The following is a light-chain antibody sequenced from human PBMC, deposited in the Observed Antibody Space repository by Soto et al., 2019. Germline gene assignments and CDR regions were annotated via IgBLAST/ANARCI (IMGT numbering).Light chain of an antibody. J-gene: IGLJ2*01. CDR2: DVS. CDR1: SSDVGGYNY. V-gene: IGLV2-14*03. Sequence: QSALTQPASVSGSPGQSITISCTGTSSDVGGYNYVSWYQQHPGKAPKVMIYDVSKRSSGISNRFSGSKSGNTASLTISGLQVEDDADDYCSSYRSGSTRVVFGGGTKLTVL. CDR3: SSYRSGSTRVV.